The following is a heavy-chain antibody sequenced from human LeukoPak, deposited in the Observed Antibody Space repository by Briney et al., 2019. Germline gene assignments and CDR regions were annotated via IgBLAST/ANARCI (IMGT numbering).Heavy chain of an antibody. CDR2: INHSGST. Sequence: SETLSLTSAVYGGSFSGYYWSWIRQPPGKGLEWIGEINHSGSTNYNPSLKSRVTISVDTSKNQFSLKLSSVTAADTAVYYCATGYSMYYFDYWGQGTLVTVSS. CDR1: GGSFSGYY. V-gene: IGHV4-34*01. J-gene: IGHJ4*02. D-gene: IGHD2/OR15-2a*01. CDR3: ATGYSMYYFDY.